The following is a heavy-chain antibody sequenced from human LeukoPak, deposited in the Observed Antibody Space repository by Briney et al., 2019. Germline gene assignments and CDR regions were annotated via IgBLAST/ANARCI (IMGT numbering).Heavy chain of an antibody. J-gene: IGHJ4*02. CDR1: GSTFSSYA. CDR3: ARDRRYSGYDEGYFDY. CDR2: ISYDGSNK. Sequence: GRSLRLSCAASGSTFSSYAMHWVRQAPGKGLEWVAVISYDGSNKYYADSVKGRFTISRDNSKNTLYLQMNSLRAEDTAVYYCARDRRYSGYDEGYFDYWGQGTLVTVSS. D-gene: IGHD5-12*01. V-gene: IGHV3-30-3*01.